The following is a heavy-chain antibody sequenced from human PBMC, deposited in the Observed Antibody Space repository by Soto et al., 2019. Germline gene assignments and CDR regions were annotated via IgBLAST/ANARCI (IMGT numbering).Heavy chain of an antibody. Sequence: GGSLRLSCAPSGFTFSSYGMHWARQAPGKGLEWVAVIWYDGSNKVYADSVKGRFTISRDNSKNTLYLQMNSLRAEDTAVYYCAKDSIVVVPAATMDVWGKGTTVTVSS. J-gene: IGHJ6*04. CDR3: AKDSIVVVPAATMDV. CDR1: GFTFSSYG. CDR2: IWYDGSNK. V-gene: IGHV3-33*06. D-gene: IGHD2-2*01.